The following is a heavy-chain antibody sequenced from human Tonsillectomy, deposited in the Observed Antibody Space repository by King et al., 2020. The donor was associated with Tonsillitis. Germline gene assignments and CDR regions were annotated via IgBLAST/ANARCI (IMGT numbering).Heavy chain of an antibody. J-gene: IGHJ6*03. Sequence: VQLVESGGGLVQPGGSLRLSCAASGFTFSSYWMSWVRQAPGKGLEWVANIKQDGSEKYYVDSVKGRFTISRDNAKNSLYRQMNSLRAEDTAVYYFARDRPPRGPQGRYYYMDVWGKGTTVTVSS. CDR3: ARDRPPRGPQGRYYYMDV. D-gene: IGHD3-10*01. CDR1: GFTFSSYW. V-gene: IGHV3-7*03. CDR2: IKQDGSEK.